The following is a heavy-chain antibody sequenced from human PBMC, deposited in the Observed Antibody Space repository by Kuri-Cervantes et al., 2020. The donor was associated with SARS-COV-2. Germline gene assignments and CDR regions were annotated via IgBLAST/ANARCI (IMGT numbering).Heavy chain of an antibody. J-gene: IGHJ5*02. CDR2: ISYDGSNQ. CDR3: AKDPSYNWFDP. V-gene: IGHV3-30*01. Sequence: GESLKISCAASGFTFSSYAMHWVRQAPGKGLEWVAVISYDGSNQYYADSVKGRFTISRDNSKNTLFLQVNSLRAEDTAVYYCAKDPSYNWFDPWGQGTLVTVSS. CDR1: GFTFSSYA.